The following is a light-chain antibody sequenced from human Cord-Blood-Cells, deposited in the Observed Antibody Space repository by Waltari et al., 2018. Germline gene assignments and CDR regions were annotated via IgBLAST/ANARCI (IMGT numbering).Light chain of an antibody. J-gene: IGKJ2*01. CDR3: QQYGSSYT. CDR2: GAS. Sequence: DIVLTQSPGTLSISPGERATLSCRASQSVSSSYLAWHQQTPGQPPRLLIYGASSRATGIPDRFSGSGSRTDFTLTSSRLEPEDFAVYYCQQYGSSYTFGQGTKLEIK. V-gene: IGKV3-20*01. CDR1: QSVSSSY.